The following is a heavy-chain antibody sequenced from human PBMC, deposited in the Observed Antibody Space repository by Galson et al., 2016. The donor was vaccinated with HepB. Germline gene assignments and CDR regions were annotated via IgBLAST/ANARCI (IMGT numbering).Heavy chain of an antibody. V-gene: IGHV4-4*07. CDR3: AIGGGGGVRYFDP. CDR1: GASLRDHY. D-gene: IGHD3-16*01. CDR2: VYTAGNT. J-gene: IGHJ4*02. Sequence: ETLSLTCAVSGASLRDHYWSWIRQPAGEGLEWIGRVYTAGNTHVNPSLRSRVTLSADTSKNQLSLSLKSVTAADTAVYYCAIGGGGGVRYFDPWGQGAQVTVSS.